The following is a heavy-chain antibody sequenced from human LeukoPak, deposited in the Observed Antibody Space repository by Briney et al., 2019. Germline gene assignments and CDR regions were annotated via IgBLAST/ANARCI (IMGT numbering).Heavy chain of an antibody. V-gene: IGHV3-23*01. CDR2: IGGSGGST. CDR1: GFTFSSYA. D-gene: IGHD5-18*01. J-gene: IGHJ4*02. Sequence: GGSLRLSCAASGFTFSSYAMSWVRQAPGRGLEWVSAIGGSGGSTYYADSVKGRFTISRDNFKNTLYLQMNSLRAEDTAVYYCAKRGSVWIQLWFPLDNWGQGTLVTVSS. CDR3: AKRGSVWIQLWFPLDN.